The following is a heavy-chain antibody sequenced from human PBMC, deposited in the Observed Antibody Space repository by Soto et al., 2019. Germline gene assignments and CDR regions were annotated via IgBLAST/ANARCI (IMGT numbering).Heavy chain of an antibody. CDR3: ARALELVRGIINYFDH. CDR2: ISYDGSNK. Sequence: QVQVVESGGGVVQPGRSLRLSCAASGFTFSKYAMHWVRQAPGKGLEWVAVISYDGSNKYYAESVKGRFTISRDNSKNTIYMQLNSLRAEDTAVYYCARALELVRGIINYFDHWGQGTLVTASS. V-gene: IGHV3-30-3*01. CDR1: GFTFSKYA. J-gene: IGHJ4*02. D-gene: IGHD3-10*01.